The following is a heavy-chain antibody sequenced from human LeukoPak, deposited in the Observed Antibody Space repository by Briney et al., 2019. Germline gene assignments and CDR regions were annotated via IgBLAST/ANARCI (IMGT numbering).Heavy chain of an antibody. J-gene: IGHJ4*02. CDR1: GGSFRNYY. Sequence: SETLSLTCAVYGGSFRNYYWSWIRQPPGKGLEWIGEVDHSGDTNYNPSLKSRVTISVDTPKNQFSLKLSSVTAADTAVYYCARTTINRIQLWMYYFDYWGQGTLVTVSS. CDR3: ARTTINRIQLWMYYFDY. CDR2: VDHSGDT. V-gene: IGHV4-34*01. D-gene: IGHD5-18*01.